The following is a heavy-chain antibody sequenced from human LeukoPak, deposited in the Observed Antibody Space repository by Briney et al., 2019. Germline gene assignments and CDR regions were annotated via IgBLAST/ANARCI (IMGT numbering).Heavy chain of an antibody. CDR2: ISGSGSST. V-gene: IGHV3-23*01. D-gene: IGHD6-13*01. J-gene: IGHJ6*03. Sequence: QAGGSLRLSCAASGFTFSNYGMSWVRQAPGKGLEWVSTISGSGSSTYYADSVKGRFTISRDNAKSSLYLQMNSLRAEDTAVYYCAREPGIAAAGTVWWYYYYYYMDVWGKGTTVTVSS. CDR3: AREPGIAAAGTVWWYYYYYYMDV. CDR1: GFTFSNYG.